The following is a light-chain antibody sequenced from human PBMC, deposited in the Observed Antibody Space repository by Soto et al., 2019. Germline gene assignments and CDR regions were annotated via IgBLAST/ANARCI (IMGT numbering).Light chain of an antibody. J-gene: IGLJ2*01. Sequence: QAVVTQPPSASGTPGQRVTISCSVSSPSIAGNTVNWYQHVPGTAPKLLIYLNNQRPSGVPDRFSGSKSGTSASLAISALQSEDEDAYYCAAWDDNLNGPIFGGGTKLTVL. CDR2: LNN. CDR3: AAWDDNLNGPI. V-gene: IGLV1-44*01. CDR1: SPSIAGNT.